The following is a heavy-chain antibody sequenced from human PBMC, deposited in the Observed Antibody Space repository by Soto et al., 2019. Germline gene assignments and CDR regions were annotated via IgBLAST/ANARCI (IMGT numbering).Heavy chain of an antibody. V-gene: IGHV4-34*01. J-gene: IGHJ6*02. D-gene: IGHD2-21*02. Sequence: KPSETLSLTCAVSGGSFSGFYWTWIRQPPGEGLEWIGEINHSGTINFNPSLRSRLTISLDSSKKHFSLKLTSLTAADAAVYYCARADRTLVTSYGLDVWGQGXTVTVYS. CDR2: INHSGTI. CDR3: ARADRTLVTSYGLDV. CDR1: GGSFSGFY.